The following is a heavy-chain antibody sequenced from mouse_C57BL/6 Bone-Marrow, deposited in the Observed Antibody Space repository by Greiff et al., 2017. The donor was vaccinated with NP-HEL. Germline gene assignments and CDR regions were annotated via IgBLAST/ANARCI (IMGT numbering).Heavy chain of an antibody. CDR1: GYTFTDYY. J-gene: IGHJ4*01. V-gene: IGHV1-26*01. CDR3: ADDYDAPMDY. CDR2: INPNNGGT. Sequence: VQLQQSGPELVKPGASVKISCKASGYTFTDYYMNWVKQSHGKSLEWIGDINPNNGGTSYNQKFKGKATLTVDKSSSTAYMELRSLTSEDSAVYYCADDYDAPMDYWGQGTSVTVSS. D-gene: IGHD2-4*01.